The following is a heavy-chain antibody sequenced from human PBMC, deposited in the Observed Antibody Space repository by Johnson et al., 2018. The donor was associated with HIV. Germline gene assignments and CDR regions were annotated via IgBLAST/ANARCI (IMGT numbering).Heavy chain of an antibody. CDR3: ARVRVKRVSSSSWYGGAFDI. CDR2: ISGSGGST. D-gene: IGHD6-19*01. J-gene: IGHJ3*02. Sequence: VQLVESGGGVVQPGRSLRLSCAASGFTFSSYGMHWVRQAPGKGLEWVSAISGSGGSTYHTDSVKGRFTISRDNAKNSLYLQMNSLRAEDTAVFYCARVRVKRVSSSSWYGGAFDIWGQGTMVTVSS. V-gene: IGHV3-21*01. CDR1: GFTFSSYG.